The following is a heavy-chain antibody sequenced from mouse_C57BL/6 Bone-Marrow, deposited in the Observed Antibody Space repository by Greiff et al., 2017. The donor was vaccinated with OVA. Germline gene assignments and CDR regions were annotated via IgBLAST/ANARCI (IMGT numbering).Heavy chain of an antibody. CDR2: IRNKANGYTT. CDR3: ARYSSGYDYGFDY. V-gene: IGHV7-3*01. D-gene: IGHD3-2*02. Sequence: EVHLVESGGGLVQPGGSLSLSCAASGFTFTDYYMSWVRQPPGKALEWLGFIRNKANGYTTEYSASVKGRFTISRDNSQSNLYLQMNALRAEDSATYYCARYSSGYDYGFDYWGQGTTLTVSS. J-gene: IGHJ2*01. CDR1: GFTFTDYY.